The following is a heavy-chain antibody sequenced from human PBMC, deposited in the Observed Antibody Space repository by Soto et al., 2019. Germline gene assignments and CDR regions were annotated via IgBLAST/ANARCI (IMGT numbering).Heavy chain of an antibody. CDR2: MYYSGST. J-gene: IGHJ6*02. CDR3: ARVLRGYSYHKGATYYDGMEV. D-gene: IGHD5-18*01. V-gene: IGHV4-30-4*01. CDR1: GFSIISDEYY. Sequence: PSETLSLTCTVAGFSIISDEYYWMWIRQPPGKGLDWIGYMYYSGSTYYKPSLKSRVTLSGHTSENEFSLEGTSVTAEETAVYYCARVLRGYSYHKGATYYDGMEVWGQGTTVT.